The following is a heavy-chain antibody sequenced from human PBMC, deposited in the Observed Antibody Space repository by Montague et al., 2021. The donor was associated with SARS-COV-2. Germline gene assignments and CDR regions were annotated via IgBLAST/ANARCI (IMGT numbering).Heavy chain of an antibody. CDR3: ARVGRQQLVRLSGMDV. V-gene: IGHV4-39*07. Sequence: SETLSLTCTVSGXSISSSSYYWGWIRQPPGKGLEWIGSIYYSGSTHYNPSLKSRVTISVDTSKNQFSLKLSSVTAADTAVYYCARVGRQQLVRLSGMDVWGQGTTVTVSS. CDR1: GXSISSSSYY. CDR2: IYYSGST. D-gene: IGHD6-13*01. J-gene: IGHJ6*02.